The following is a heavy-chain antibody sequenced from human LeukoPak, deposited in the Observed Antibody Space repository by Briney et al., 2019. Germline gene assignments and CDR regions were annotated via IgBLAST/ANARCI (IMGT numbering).Heavy chain of an antibody. CDR2: ISNNGRST. D-gene: IGHD3-16*01. Sequence: PGGSLRLSCSASGFTFSSYAMHWLRQAPGKGLEYVSTISNNGRSTDYADSVKGRFTISRDNTKNTLYLQMNSLRAEDTAVYYCAKRVGGVNNFDYWGQGTLVTVSS. CDR3: AKRVGGVNNFDY. V-gene: IGHV3-64D*09. CDR1: GFTFSSYA. J-gene: IGHJ4*02.